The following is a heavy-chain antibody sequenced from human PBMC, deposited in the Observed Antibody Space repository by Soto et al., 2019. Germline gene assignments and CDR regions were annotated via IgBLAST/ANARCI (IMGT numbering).Heavy chain of an antibody. V-gene: IGHV3-49*03. CDR2: IRSKAYGGTT. CDR1: GFTFGDYA. J-gene: IGHJ4*02. Sequence: GRSLRIGYTASGFTFGDYAMSGFRQAPGKGLECVGFIRSKAYGGTTEYAASVKGRFTISRDDSKSIAYLQMNSLKTEDTAVYYCTRDHRENYYDSSGYYPYWGQGTLVTVSS. CDR3: TRDHRENYYDSSGYYPY. D-gene: IGHD3-22*01.